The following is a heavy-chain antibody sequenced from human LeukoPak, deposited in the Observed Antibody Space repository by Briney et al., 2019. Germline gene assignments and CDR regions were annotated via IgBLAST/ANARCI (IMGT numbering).Heavy chain of an antibody. J-gene: IGHJ4*02. D-gene: IGHD6-19*01. CDR3: AKSGGSSGWLY. V-gene: IGHV3-23*01. CDR1: GFTFSSSA. CDR2: ISGSGGGT. Sequence: GGSLRLSCAASGFTFSSSAMSWVRQAPGKGLEWLSGISGSGGGTYYADSVKGRFTISRDDSKNTLYLQMHSMRAEDTAVYYCAKSGGSSGWLYWGQGTLVTVSS.